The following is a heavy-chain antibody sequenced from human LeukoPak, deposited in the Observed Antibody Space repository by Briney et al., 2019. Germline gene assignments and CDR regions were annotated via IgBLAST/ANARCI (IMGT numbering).Heavy chain of an antibody. CDR2: INPNSGGT. Sequence: ASVKVSCKASGYTFTSYGISWVRQAPGQGLEWMGRINPNSGGTNYAQKFQSRVTMTRDTSISTAYMELSRLRSDDTAVYYCARGRVTGTTTPDYWGQGTLVTVSS. J-gene: IGHJ4*02. CDR1: GYTFTSYG. CDR3: ARGRVTGTTTPDY. D-gene: IGHD1-7*01. V-gene: IGHV1-2*06.